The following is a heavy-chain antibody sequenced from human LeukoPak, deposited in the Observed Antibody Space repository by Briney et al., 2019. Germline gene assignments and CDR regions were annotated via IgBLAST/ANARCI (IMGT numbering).Heavy chain of an antibody. V-gene: IGHV3-48*03. D-gene: IGHD3-3*01. CDR3: ARTPPSHYDFWSSPGWFDP. CDR2: ISSSGSTI. CDR1: GFSISSYE. Sequence: GSLRLSCAASGFSISSYEMNWVRQAPGKGLEWVSYISSSGSTIYYADSVKGRFTISRDNAKNSLYLQMNSLRAEDTAVYYCARTPPSHYDFWSSPGWFDPWGQGTLVTVSS. J-gene: IGHJ5*02.